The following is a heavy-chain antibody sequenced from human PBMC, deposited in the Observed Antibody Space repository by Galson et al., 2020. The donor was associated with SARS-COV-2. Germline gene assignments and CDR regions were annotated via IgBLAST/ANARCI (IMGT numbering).Heavy chain of an antibody. CDR1: GYTFTSYY. CDR2: INPSGGST. D-gene: IGHD3-3*01. J-gene: IGHJ6*02. Sequence: ASVKVSCKASGYTFTSYYMHWVRQAPGQGLEWMGIINPSGGSTSYAQKFQGRVTMTRDTSTSTVYMELSSLRSEDTAVYYCARDEPKNFWSGVYYYYGMDVWGQGTTVTVSS. CDR3: ARDEPKNFWSGVYYYYGMDV. V-gene: IGHV1-46*01.